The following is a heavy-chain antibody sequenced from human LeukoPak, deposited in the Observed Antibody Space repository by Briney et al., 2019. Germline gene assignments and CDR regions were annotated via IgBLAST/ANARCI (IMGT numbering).Heavy chain of an antibody. CDR3: ARRQFFDY. V-gene: IGHV3-11*06. CDR2: ISGTSTYT. J-gene: IGHJ4*02. D-gene: IGHD6-19*01. CDR1: GFTFSDYY. Sequence: PGGSLRLSCATSGFTFSDYYMSWIRQTPGKGLEWISYISGTSTYTNYADSVKGRFTISRDNAKSSLYLQMNSLRAEDTAVYYCARRQFFDYWGQGTLVTVSS.